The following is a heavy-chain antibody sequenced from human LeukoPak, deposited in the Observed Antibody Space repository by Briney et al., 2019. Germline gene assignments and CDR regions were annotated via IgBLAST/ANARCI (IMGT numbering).Heavy chain of an antibody. J-gene: IGHJ4*02. CDR1: TFTVNTNY. D-gene: IGHD3-10*01. Sequence: GGSLRLSCAASTFTVNTNYMTRVRQAPGKGLEWVSMIYTGGSPYYADSVKGRFTISGDNSKNTLNLQMNSLRVEDTAVYYCVPLTDGSVDQWGQGTLVSVSS. V-gene: IGHV3-66*01. CDR3: VPLTDGSVDQ. CDR2: IYTGGSP.